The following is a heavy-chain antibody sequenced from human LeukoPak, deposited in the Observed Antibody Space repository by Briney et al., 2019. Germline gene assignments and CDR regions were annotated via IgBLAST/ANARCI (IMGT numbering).Heavy chain of an antibody. CDR3: ARVPGESFDI. V-gene: IGHV3-53*01. D-gene: IGHD3-10*01. CDR2: IYRGGST. J-gene: IGHJ3*02. CDR1: GFIVGTTY. Sequence: GGSLRLSCTASGFIVGTTYLSWVRQAPGKGLECVSVIYRGGSTFYADSVKGRFTISRDNSKNTLYLQMNSLGADDTAVYYCARVPGESFDIWGQGTMVTVSS.